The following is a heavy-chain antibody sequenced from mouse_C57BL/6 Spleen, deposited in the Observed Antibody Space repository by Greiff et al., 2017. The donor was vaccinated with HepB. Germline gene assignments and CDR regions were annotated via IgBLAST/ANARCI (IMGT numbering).Heavy chain of an antibody. Sequence: QVQLQQPGTELVKPGASVKLSCKASGYTFTSYWMHWVKQRPGQGLEWIGNINPSNGGTNYNEKFKSKATLTVDKSSSTAYMQLSSLTSEDSAVYYCARRGITTVVATGAMDYWGQGTSVTVSS. CDR3: ARRGITTVVATGAMDY. J-gene: IGHJ4*01. CDR1: GYTFTSYW. CDR2: INPSNGGT. V-gene: IGHV1-53*01. D-gene: IGHD1-1*01.